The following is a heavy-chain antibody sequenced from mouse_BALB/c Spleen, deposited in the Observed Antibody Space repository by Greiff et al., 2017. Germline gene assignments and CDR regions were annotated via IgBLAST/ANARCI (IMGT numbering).Heavy chain of an antibody. CDR1: GFTFSDYG. V-gene: IGHV5-15*02. CDR3: AREGLLPYAMDY. J-gene: IGHJ4*01. D-gene: IGHD1-1*01. CDR2: ISNLAYSI. Sequence: EVHLVESGGGLVQPGGSRKLSCAASGFTFSDYGMAWVRQAPGKGPEWVAFISNLAYSIYYADTVTGRFTISRENAKNTLYLEMSSLRSEDTAMYYCAREGLLPYAMDYWGQGTSVTVSS.